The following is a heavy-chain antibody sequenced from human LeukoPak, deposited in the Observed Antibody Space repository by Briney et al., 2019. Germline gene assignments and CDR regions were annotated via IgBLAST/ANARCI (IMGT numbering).Heavy chain of an antibody. CDR3: ARDGQYYDFWSVQNWFDP. D-gene: IGHD3-3*01. J-gene: IGHJ5*02. CDR2: INPNSGGT. V-gene: IGHV1-2*02. CDR1: GYTFTGYY. Sequence: ASVKVSCKASGYTFTGYYMHWVRQAPGQGLEWMGWINPNSGGTNYAQKFQGRVTMTRDTSISTAYMELSRLRSDDTAVYYCARDGQYYDFWSVQNWFDPWGQGTLVTVSS.